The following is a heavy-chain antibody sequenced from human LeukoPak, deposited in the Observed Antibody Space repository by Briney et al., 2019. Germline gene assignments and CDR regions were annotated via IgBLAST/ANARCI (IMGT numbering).Heavy chain of an antibody. J-gene: IGHJ4*02. V-gene: IGHV3-7*05. CDR2: IKQDGSEK. CDR1: GFTLSSYW. CDR3: ASIKFDYVGVDY. Sequence: GGSLRLSCAASGFTLSSYWMNWVRQAPGKGLEWVASIKQDGSEKYYVDSVRGRFTISRDNAKNSLYLQMNSLRAEDTAVYYCASIKFDYVGVDYWGQGTLVTVSS. D-gene: IGHD3-16*01.